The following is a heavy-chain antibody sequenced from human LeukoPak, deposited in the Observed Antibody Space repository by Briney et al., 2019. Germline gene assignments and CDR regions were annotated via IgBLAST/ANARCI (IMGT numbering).Heavy chain of an antibody. V-gene: IGHV1-69*06. D-gene: IGHD4-17*01. CDR2: IIPIFDTT. CDR3: ARTRDYGVRWFDP. Sequence: ASVKVSCKASGGTFSSYAINWVRQAPGQGLEWMGGIIPIFDTTNYAQNFQGRVTITADKSTNTAYMELSSLRSEDTAVYYCARTRDYGVRWFDPWGQGTLVTVSS. CDR1: GGTFSSYA. J-gene: IGHJ5*02.